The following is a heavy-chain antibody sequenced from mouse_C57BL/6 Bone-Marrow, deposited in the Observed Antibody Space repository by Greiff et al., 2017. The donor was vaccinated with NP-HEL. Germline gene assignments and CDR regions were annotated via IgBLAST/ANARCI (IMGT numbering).Heavy chain of an antibody. V-gene: IGHV1-18*01. CDR3: ARPYIYDGYYAYFDY. CDR1: GYTFTDYN. CDR2: INPNNGGT. D-gene: IGHD2-3*01. Sequence: EVKVVESGPELVKPGASVKIPCKASGYTFTDYNMDWVKQSHGKSLEWIGDINPNNGGTIYNQKFKGKATLTVDKSSSTAYMERRSLTSEDTAVYYCARPYIYDGYYAYFDYWGQGTTLTVSS. J-gene: IGHJ2*01.